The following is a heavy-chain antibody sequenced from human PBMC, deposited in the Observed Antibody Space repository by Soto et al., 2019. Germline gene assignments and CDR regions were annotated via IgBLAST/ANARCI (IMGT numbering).Heavy chain of an antibody. CDR3: AKVAGGGADMVTSYFDY. V-gene: IGHV3-23*01. J-gene: IGHJ4*02. CDR1: GITFSSYV. Sequence: EVQLLESGGGLVQPGGSLRLSCAASGITFSSYVLSWVRQAPGMGLEWVSSISGSGASTYYADSVKGRFTISRDTSKSTLYLHLNSLRDDDTAIYYCAKVAGGGADMVTSYFDYWGQGNLVSVSS. CDR2: ISGSGAST. D-gene: IGHD5-18*01.